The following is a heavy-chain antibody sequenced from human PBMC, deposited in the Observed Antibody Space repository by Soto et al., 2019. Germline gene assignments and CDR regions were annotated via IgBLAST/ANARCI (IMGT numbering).Heavy chain of an antibody. V-gene: IGHV1-8*01. CDR3: ARGIHYGDSSRWFDP. CDR1: GYTFTSYD. Sequence: QVQLVQSGAEVKKPGASVKVSCKASGYTFTSYDINWVRQATGQGLEYLGWMNPNSGNTGYVQKFQGRATMTRDTSISPAYMALRSLRSEATAVYYCARGIHYGDSSRWFDPWGQGTLVTVSS. J-gene: IGHJ5*02. CDR2: MNPNSGNT. D-gene: IGHD4-17*01.